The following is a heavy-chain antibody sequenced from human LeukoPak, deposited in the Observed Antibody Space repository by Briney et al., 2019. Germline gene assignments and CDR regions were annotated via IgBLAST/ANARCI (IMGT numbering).Heavy chain of an antibody. V-gene: IGHV4-59*12. J-gene: IGHJ4*02. CDR2: IYYSGST. D-gene: IGHD3-10*01. CDR3: ARDRYYYGSGSLYFDY. Sequence: PSETLSLTCTVSGGSISSYYWSWIRQPPGKGLEWIGYIYYSGSTNYNPSLKSRVTMSVDTSKNQFSLKLSSVTAADTAVYYCARDRYYYGSGSLYFDYWGQGTLVTVSS. CDR1: GGSISSYY.